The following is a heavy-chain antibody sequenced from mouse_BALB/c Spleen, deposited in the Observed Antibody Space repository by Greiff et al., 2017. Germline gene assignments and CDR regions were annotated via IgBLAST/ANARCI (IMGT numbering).Heavy chain of an antibody. J-gene: IGHJ2*01. V-gene: IGHV5-17*02. D-gene: IGHD1-1*02. Sequence: EVKLMESGGGLVQPGGSRKLSCAASGFTFSSFGMHWVRQAPEKGLEWVAYISSGSSTIYYADTVKGRFTISRDNPKNTLFLQMTSLRSEDTAMYYCARPGGGYFDYWGQGTTLTVSS. CDR3: ARPGGGYFDY. CDR1: GFTFSSFG. CDR2: ISSGSSTI.